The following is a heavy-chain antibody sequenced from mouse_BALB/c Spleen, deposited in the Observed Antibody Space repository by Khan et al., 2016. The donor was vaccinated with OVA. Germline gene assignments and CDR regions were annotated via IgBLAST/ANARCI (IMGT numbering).Heavy chain of an antibody. Sequence: VQLQQSGAELAKPGASVKMSCKASGYTFINYWILWVKQRPGQGLEWIGYINPSTGYTEYNQNFQDKATLTADKSSSTAYMQLRSLTSEDSAVDYCARRGLRWDFDYWGQGTTLTVSS. J-gene: IGHJ2*01. CDR1: GYTFINYW. CDR2: INPSTGYT. D-gene: IGHD1-1*01. V-gene: IGHV1-7*01. CDR3: ARRGLRWDFDY.